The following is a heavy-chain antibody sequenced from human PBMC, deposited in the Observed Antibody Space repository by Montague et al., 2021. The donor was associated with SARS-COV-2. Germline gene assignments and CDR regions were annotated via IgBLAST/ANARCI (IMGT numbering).Heavy chain of an antibody. J-gene: IGHJ6*02. CDR2: ISRSSSYI. D-gene: IGHD3-10*01. CDR3: ATGYGSVVSYYYYGMDV. CDR1: GLTFSSYS. V-gene: IGHV3-21*01. Sequence: SLRLSCAASGLTFSSYSMNWVRQAPGKGLEWVSSISRSSSYIYYADSVKGRLTISRDNAKNSLYLQMNSLRAEDTAVYFCATGYGSVVSYYYYGMDVWGQGTTVTVSS.